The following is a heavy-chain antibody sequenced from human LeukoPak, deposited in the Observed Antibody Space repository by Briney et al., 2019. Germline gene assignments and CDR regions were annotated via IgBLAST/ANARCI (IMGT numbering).Heavy chain of an antibody. J-gene: IGHJ4*02. CDR1: GDSISSANYY. CDR2: IYFSGST. D-gene: IGHD2-2*01. Sequence: PSETLSLTCTVSGDSISSANYYWGWVRQPPGKGLEWIGSIYFSGSTYYNPSLKSRVTISVETSKVQFSLKLSSVTAADTAVYNCARDSCSSTSCRKKFDNWGQGTLVTVSS. CDR3: ARDSCSSTSCRKKFDN. V-gene: IGHV4-39*07.